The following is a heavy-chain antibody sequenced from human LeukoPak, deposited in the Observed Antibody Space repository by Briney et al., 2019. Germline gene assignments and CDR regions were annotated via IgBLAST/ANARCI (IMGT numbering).Heavy chain of an antibody. V-gene: IGHV1-18*01. CDR1: GYTFTSYG. J-gene: IGHJ4*02. D-gene: IGHD3-10*01. CDR2: ISAYNGNT. CDR3: ARGYRLLNYGSGSYGGY. Sequence: GASVKVSCKASGYTFTSYGISWVRQAPGQGLEWMGWISAYNGNTNYAQKLQGRVTMTTDTSTSTAYMELRSLRSDDTAVYYCARGYRLLNYGSGSYGGYWGQGTLVTVSS.